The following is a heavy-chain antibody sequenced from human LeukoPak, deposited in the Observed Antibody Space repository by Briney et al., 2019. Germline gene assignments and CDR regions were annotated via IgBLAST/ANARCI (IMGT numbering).Heavy chain of an antibody. D-gene: IGHD1-26*01. CDR3: AKAGSIKFDY. V-gene: IGHV3-23*01. CDR1: GFTFSSYG. CDR2: ISGSGGSGGST. J-gene: IGHJ4*02. Sequence: GGSLRLSCAASGFTFSSYGMHWVRQAPGKGLEWVSGISGSGGSGGSTYYADSVKGRFTISRDNSKNTMYLQMNSLRAEDTAVYYCAKAGSIKFDYWGQGTLVTVSS.